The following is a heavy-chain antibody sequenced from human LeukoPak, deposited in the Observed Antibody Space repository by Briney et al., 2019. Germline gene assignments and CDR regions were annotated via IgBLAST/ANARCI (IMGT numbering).Heavy chain of an antibody. CDR2: IYTSGST. D-gene: IGHD2-2*01. CDR3: ARDFLPPPALFCSSTSCNVWWFDP. CDR1: GGSISSYY. V-gene: IGHV4-4*07. Sequence: SETLSLTCTVSGGSISSYYWSWIRQPAGKGLEWIGRIYTSGSTNYNPSLKSRVTMSVDTSKNQFSLKLSSVTAADTAVYYCARDFLPPPALFCSSTSCNVWWFDPWGQGTLVTVSS. J-gene: IGHJ5*02.